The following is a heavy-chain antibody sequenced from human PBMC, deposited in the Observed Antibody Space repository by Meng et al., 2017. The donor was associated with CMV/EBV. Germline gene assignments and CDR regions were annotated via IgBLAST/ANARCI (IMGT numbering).Heavy chain of an antibody. V-gene: IGHV4-61*02. D-gene: IGHD5-18*01. J-gene: IGHJ4*02. Sequence: QLQVSGPVPVRPSTTLSPTWPVVCASISIGSYYCSWIRQPAGKGLEWMGRIYTRGSTNYNPSLKSRVTISVDTSKNQFSLKLGSVTAADSAGYYCARAAWEIYGYYYFDYWGQGTLVTVSS. CDR3: ARAAWEIYGYYYFDY. CDR1: CASISIGSYY. CDR2: IYTRGST.